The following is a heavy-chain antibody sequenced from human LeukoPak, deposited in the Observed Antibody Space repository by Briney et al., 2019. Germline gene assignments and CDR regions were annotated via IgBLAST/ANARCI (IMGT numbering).Heavy chain of an antibody. CDR3: ARDGRGGHNDF. D-gene: IGHD4-23*01. CDR2: IREDGGHT. CDR1: GFTFSSYG. V-gene: IGHV3-7*01. J-gene: IGHJ4*02. Sequence: GGSLRLSCAASGFTFSSYGMSWVRQAPGKGLEWVANIREDGGHTNYVDSVKGRFTISRDNAKNSLFLQMDGLRVDDTAVYFCARDGRGGHNDFWGQGTLITVSS.